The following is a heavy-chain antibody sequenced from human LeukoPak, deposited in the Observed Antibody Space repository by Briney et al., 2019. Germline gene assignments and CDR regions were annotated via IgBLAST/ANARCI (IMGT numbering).Heavy chain of an antibody. D-gene: IGHD3-16*01. Sequence: SETLSLTCTVSGGSISSYYWSWIRQPPGKGLEWIGYIYYSGSTNYNPSLKSRVTISVDTSKNQFSLKLSSVTAADTAVYYCANSRGRYDLPWDYWGQGTLVTVSS. CDR2: IYYSGST. J-gene: IGHJ4*02. CDR1: GGSISSYY. V-gene: IGHV4-59*01. CDR3: ANSRGRYDLPWDY.